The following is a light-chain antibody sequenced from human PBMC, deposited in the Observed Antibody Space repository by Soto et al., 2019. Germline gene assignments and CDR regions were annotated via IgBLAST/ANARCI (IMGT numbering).Light chain of an antibody. V-gene: IGKV3-20*01. CDR1: QSFSNSE. CDR3: QQHGTT. J-gene: IGKJ1*01. CDR2: GAS. Sequence: EIVLTQSPGTLSLSPVERASLSGRASQSFSNSELAWYQQKPGQAPRLLIYGASSRATGIPDRFSGSGSGTDFTLTISRLEPEDSAVYYCQQHGTTFGQGTKVDIK.